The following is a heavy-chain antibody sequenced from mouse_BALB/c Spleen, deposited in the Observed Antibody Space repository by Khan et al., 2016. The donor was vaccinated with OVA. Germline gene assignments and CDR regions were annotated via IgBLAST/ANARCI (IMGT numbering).Heavy chain of an antibody. J-gene: IGHJ4*01. Sequence: EVELVESGGGLVKPGGSLKLSCAASGFAFSSYDMSWVRQTPEKRLEWVAYISSGGGSTYYPDTVKGRFTISRDTAKNTLYLQISSLKSEDTAMYYCARDYGSRGGPYAMDYWGQGTSVTVSS. CDR1: GFAFSSYD. D-gene: IGHD1-1*01. V-gene: IGHV5-12-1*01. CDR2: ISSGGGST. CDR3: ARDYGSRGGPYAMDY.